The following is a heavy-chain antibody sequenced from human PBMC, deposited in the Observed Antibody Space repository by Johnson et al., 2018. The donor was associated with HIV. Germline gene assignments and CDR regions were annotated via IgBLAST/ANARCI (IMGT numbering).Heavy chain of an antibody. CDR3: AREGGSCSGGWCLDALDF. V-gene: IGHV3-66*01. J-gene: IGHJ3*01. D-gene: IGHD2-15*01. CDR2: IYSGGST. CDR1: GFIVGTKY. Sequence: VQLVESGGGLVKPGGSLRLACVASGFIVGTKYMSWVRQAPGKGLEWVSVIYSGGSTYYADSVTGRFTISRDNAKNSLYLQMDSLRAEDTAVYYCAREGGSCSGGWCLDALDFWGQGTTVTVSS.